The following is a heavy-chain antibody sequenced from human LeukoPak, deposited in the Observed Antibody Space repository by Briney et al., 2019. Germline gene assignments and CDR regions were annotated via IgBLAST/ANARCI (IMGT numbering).Heavy chain of an antibody. CDR2: MSYNGNK. CDR1: GFTFTSYG. V-gene: IGHV3-30*18. D-gene: IGHD6-19*01. J-gene: IGHJ4*02. CDR3: AKDAPRSSGWFFLDY. Sequence: QTGGSLRLSCAASGFTFTSYGFHWVRQAPGKALEWVAFMSYNGNKKYGDSVKGRFTISRDNSKNTLSLQMNSLRAEDTAVYYCAKDAPRSSGWFFLDYWGQGTLVTVSS.